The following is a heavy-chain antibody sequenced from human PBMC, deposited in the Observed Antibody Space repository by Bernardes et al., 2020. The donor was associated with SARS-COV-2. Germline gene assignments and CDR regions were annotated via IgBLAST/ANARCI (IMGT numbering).Heavy chain of an antibody. CDR3: AKSNSGGYDWYFDL. Sequence: GGSLRLSCTASGFTFSSSAMHWVRLAPGKGLEWVAAISYDGSNKYYTDSVKGRFTISRDNSRNTLYLQMNSLRAEDTAVFYCAKSNSGGYDWYFDLWGRGTLVTVSS. V-gene: IGHV3-30-3*02. J-gene: IGHJ2*01. D-gene: IGHD5-12*01. CDR2: ISYDGSNK. CDR1: GFTFSSSA.